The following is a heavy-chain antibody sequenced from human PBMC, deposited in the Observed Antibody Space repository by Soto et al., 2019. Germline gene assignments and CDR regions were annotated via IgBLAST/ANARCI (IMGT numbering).Heavy chain of an antibody. J-gene: IGHJ4*02. D-gene: IGHD6-13*01. CDR3: AREDYGQQLVSAAIDY. V-gene: IGHV1-2*02. CDR2: INPNSGGT. Sequence: ASVKVSCKASGYTFTGYYMHWVRQAPGQGLEWMGWINPNSGGTNYAQKFQGRVTMTRDTSISTAYMELSRLRSDDTAVYYCAREDYGQQLVSAAIDYRGQGTLVTLSS. CDR1: GYTFTGYY.